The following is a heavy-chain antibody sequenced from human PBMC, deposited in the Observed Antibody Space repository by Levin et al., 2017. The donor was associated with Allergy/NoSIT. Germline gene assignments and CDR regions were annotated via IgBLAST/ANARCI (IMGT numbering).Heavy chain of an antibody. Sequence: GESLKTSCAASGFTFSSYWMSWVRQAPGKGLEWVANIKQDGSEKYYVDSVKGRFTISRDNAKNSLYLQMNSLRAEDTAVYYCARDRSYYYGSGTPNGMDVWGQGTTVTVSS. J-gene: IGHJ6*02. D-gene: IGHD3-10*01. V-gene: IGHV3-7*01. CDR1: GFTFSSYW. CDR3: ARDRSYYYGSGTPNGMDV. CDR2: IKQDGSEK.